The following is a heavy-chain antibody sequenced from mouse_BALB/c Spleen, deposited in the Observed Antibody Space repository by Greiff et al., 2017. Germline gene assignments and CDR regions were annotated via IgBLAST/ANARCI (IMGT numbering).Heavy chain of an antibody. CDR3: TRWYGNPHCAMDY. Sequence: QVQLQQPGAELVKPGASVKLSCKASGYTFTSYYMYWVKQRPGQGLEWIGGINPSNGGTNFNEKFKSKATLTVDKSSSTAYMQLSSLTSEDSAVYYCTRWYGNPHCAMDYWGQGTSGTVSA. CDR1: GYTFTSYY. V-gene: IGHV1S81*02. D-gene: IGHD2-10*02. CDR2: INPSNGGT. J-gene: IGHJ4*01.